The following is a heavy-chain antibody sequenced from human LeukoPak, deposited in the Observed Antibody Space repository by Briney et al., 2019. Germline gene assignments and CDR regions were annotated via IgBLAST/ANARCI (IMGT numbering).Heavy chain of an antibody. CDR1: GYTFTSYA. Sequence: ASVKVSCKASGYTFTSYAIGWLRQAPGQGLEWMGWISAYNGYTNYAQSLQGRVTMTTDTSTSTAYMELRSLRSDDTAMYYCARVGGNYEGLIDYWGQGTLVTVSS. D-gene: IGHD1-26*01. CDR2: ISAYNGYT. J-gene: IGHJ4*02. V-gene: IGHV1-18*01. CDR3: ARVGGNYEGLIDY.